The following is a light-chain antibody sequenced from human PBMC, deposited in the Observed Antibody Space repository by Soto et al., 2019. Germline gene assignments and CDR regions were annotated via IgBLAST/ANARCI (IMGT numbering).Light chain of an antibody. CDR1: QSISIY. V-gene: IGKV1-39*01. CDR3: QQTYTTPEIT. J-gene: IGKJ5*01. CDR2: GAS. Sequence: DIQLTQSPSSLSASLGEGVYIXNQTSQSISIYLNWYQLKPGKAPNLLMYGASYLKSGVPTRFSGSGSGTDFTLTISSLQPEDFAIYYCQQTYTTPEITFGQGTRLEIK.